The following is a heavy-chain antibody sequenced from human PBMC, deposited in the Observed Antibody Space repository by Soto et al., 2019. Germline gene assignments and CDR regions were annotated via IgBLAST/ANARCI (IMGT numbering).Heavy chain of an antibody. Sequence: QVHLVQSGAEVKKPGASVKVSCKGSGYGFTTYGITWVRQAPGQGLEWMAWISAHNCNTTYAQKLQGRVTVTRDTSTSPAFMELRRLRSDDTAVYSCARGRYGDYWGQGALVTVDS. D-gene: IGHD1-1*01. J-gene: IGHJ4*02. CDR3: ARGRYGDY. V-gene: IGHV1-18*01. CDR1: GYGFTTYG. CDR2: ISAHNCNT.